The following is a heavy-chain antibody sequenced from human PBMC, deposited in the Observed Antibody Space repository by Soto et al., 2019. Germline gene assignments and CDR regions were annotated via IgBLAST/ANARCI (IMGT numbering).Heavy chain of an antibody. V-gene: IGHV3-7*03. Sequence: EVQLVESGGGLVQPGGSLRLSCAASGFTFSSYWMTWVRQGPGKGLEWVAKIKRDGSEKYYVDSVKGRFTISRDNAENSLYLQMNSLRAEDTAVYYCARIDIFHTVDYWGQGTPVAVSS. CDR1: GFTFSSYW. CDR2: IKRDGSEK. J-gene: IGHJ4*02. CDR3: ARIDIFHTVDY. D-gene: IGHD2-21*01.